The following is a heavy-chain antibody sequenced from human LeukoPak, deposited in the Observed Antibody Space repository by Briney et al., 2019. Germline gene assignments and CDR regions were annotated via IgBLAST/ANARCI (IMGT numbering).Heavy chain of an antibody. CDR2: VVQDGSDK. D-gene: IGHD1-26*01. V-gene: IGHV3-7*01. Sequence: GGSLRLSCAASGFTFSSYSMNWVRQAPGKGLEWVANVVQDGSDKYYVDSVKGRFTISRDNAKNSLYLQMNSLRAEDTAVYYCARNNYYARDYWGQGTLVTVSS. J-gene: IGHJ4*02. CDR3: ARNNYYARDY. CDR1: GFTFSSYS.